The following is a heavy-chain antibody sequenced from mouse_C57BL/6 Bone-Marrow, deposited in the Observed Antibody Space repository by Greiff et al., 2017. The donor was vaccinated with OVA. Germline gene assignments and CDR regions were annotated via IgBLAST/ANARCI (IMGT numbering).Heavy chain of an antibody. J-gene: IGHJ4*01. V-gene: IGHV8-8*01. CDR3: ARIFYGRSYGGAMDY. D-gene: IGHD1-1*01. CDR1: GFSLSTFGMG. Sequence: QVTLKVSGPGILQPSQTLSLTCSFSGFSLSTFGMGVGWIRQPSGKGLEWLAHIWWDDDKYYNPSLKSRLTIPKATSQNQVFLKIANVDTAETATYYCARIFYGRSYGGAMDYWGQGTSVTVSS. CDR2: IWWDDDK.